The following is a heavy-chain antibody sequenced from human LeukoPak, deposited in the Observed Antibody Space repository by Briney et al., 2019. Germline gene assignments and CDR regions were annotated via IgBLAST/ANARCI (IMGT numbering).Heavy chain of an antibody. D-gene: IGHD3-10*01. Sequence: SETLSLTCTVSGGSISSSSYYWGWIRQPPGKGLEWIGSIYYSGSTYYNPSLKSRVTISVDTSKNQFSLKLSSVTAADTAVYYCAREWFGELKGFDPWGQGTLVTVSS. CDR2: IYYSGST. J-gene: IGHJ5*01. CDR1: GGSISSSSYY. CDR3: AREWFGELKGFDP. V-gene: IGHV4-39*07.